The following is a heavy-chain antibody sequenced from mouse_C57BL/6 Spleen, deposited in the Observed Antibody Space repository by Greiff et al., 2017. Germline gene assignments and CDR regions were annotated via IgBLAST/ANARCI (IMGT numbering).Heavy chain of an antibody. CDR2: IDPSDSYT. V-gene: IGHV1-69*01. CDR3: ARWGGDAHWDAMDD. CDR1: GYTFTSYW. J-gene: IGHJ4*01. Sequence: VQLQQPGAELVMPGASVKLSCKASGYTFTSYWMHWVKQRPGQGLEWIGEIDPSDSYTNYNQKFKGKSTLTVDKSSSTAYMQLSSLTSEDSAVYYCARWGGDAHWDAMDDWGQGTSVTVSS. D-gene: IGHD2-13*01.